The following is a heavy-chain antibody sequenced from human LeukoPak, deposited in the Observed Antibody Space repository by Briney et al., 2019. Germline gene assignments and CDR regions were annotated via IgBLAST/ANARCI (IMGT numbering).Heavy chain of an antibody. CDR1: GFTVSSNY. CDR3: TTTTVQLERPHY. V-gene: IGHV3-53*01. J-gene: IGHJ4*02. CDR2: IYSGGST. D-gene: IGHD1-1*01. Sequence: PGGSLRLSCAASGFTVSSNYMSWVRQAPGKGLEWVSVIYSGGSTYYADSVKGRFTTPRDISKNTLYLQMNSLRAEDTAVYYCTTTTVQLERPHYWGQGTLVTVSS.